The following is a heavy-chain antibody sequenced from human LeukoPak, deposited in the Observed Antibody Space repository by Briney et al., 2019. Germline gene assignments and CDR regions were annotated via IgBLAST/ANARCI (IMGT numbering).Heavy chain of an antibody. J-gene: IGHJ5*02. CDR2: IIPTFGTA. Sequence: ASVKVSCKASGGTFSSYAISWVRQAPRQGLEWMGGIIPTFGTANYAQKFQGRVTITADESTSTAYMELSSLRSEDTAVYYCARSWQTYNWFDPWGQGTLVTVSS. CDR1: GGTFSSYA. V-gene: IGHV1-69*13. CDR3: ARSWQTYNWFDP.